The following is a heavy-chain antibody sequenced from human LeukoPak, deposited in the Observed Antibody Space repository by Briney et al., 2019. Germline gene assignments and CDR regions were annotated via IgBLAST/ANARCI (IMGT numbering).Heavy chain of an antibody. CDR2: INHSGST. Sequence: WETLSLTCAVYGGSFSGYYWSWIRQPPGKGLEWIGEINHSGSTNYNPSLKSRVTISVDTSKNQFSLKLSSVTAADTAVYYCARGLPIVVVITTEFENWFDPWGQGTLVTVSS. V-gene: IGHV4-34*01. J-gene: IGHJ5*02. CDR3: ARGLPIVVVITTEFENWFDP. CDR1: GGSFSGYY. D-gene: IGHD3-22*01.